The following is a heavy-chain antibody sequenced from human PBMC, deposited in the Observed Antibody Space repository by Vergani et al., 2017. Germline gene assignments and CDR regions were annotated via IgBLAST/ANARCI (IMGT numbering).Heavy chain of an antibody. CDR2: IYYSGST. Sequence: QVQLQQSGPGLVKPSETLSLTCSVSGYSISSGYYWGWVRQPPGKGLEWIGYIYYSGSTNYNPSLKSRVTISVDTSKNQFSLKLSSVTAADTAVYYCARAIHYDILTGYYYYYGMDVWGQGTTVTVSS. CDR1: GYSISSGYY. D-gene: IGHD3-9*01. J-gene: IGHJ6*02. CDR3: ARAIHYDILTGYYYYYGMDV. V-gene: IGHV4-61*01.